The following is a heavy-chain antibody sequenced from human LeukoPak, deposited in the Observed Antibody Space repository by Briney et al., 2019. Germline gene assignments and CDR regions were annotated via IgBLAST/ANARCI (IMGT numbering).Heavy chain of an antibody. J-gene: IGHJ6*02. Sequence: SETLSLTCTVSGGSISSYYWSWIRQPPGKGLEWIGYIYYSGGTNYNPSLKSRVTISVDTSKNQFSLKLSSVTAADTAVYYCARAGYSSSWLGYYGMDVWGQGTTVTVSS. V-gene: IGHV4-59*08. CDR1: GGSISSYY. CDR3: ARAGYSSSWLGYYGMDV. CDR2: IYYSGGT. D-gene: IGHD6-13*01.